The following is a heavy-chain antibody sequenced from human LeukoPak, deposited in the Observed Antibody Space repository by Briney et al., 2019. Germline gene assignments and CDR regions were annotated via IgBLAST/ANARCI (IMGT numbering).Heavy chain of an antibody. CDR2: IQTDGSDK. CDR1: GFTFTNYG. D-gene: IGHD1-26*01. J-gene: IGHJ5*02. Sequence: PGRSLRLSCAASGFTFTNYGMNWVRQAPDKGLEWVTFIQTDGSDKYYADSVKGRFTISRDNSKNTVFLQVNNVRAEDTAVYFCAREDGPTYVGRFVHWGQGTLVTVSS. V-gene: IGHV3-33*01. CDR3: AREDGPTYVGRFVH.